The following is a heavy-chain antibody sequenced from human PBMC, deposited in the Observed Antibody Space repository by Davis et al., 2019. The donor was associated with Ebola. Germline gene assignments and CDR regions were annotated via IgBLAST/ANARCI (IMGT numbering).Heavy chain of an antibody. J-gene: IGHJ4*02. CDR1: GFTFSSYS. V-gene: IGHV3-33*08. CDR3: ARASGYSSGWSEY. Sequence: GESLKISCAASGFTFSSYSMNWVRQAPGKGLEWVAVIWYDGSNKYYADSVKGRFTISRDNSKNTLYLQMNSLRAEDTAVYYCARASGYSSGWSEYWGQGTLVTVAS. D-gene: IGHD6-19*01. CDR2: IWYDGSNK.